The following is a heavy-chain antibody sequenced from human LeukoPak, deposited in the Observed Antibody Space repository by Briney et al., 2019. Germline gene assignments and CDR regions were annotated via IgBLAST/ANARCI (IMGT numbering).Heavy chain of an antibody. CDR1: GGSISSYY. J-gene: IGHJ4*02. Sequence: SETLSLTCTVSGGSISSYYWSWIRQPPGKGLEWIGYIYYSGSTNYNPSLKSRVTISADTSKNQFSLKLSSVTAADTAVYYCARQIGGYSSSWYYWGQGTLVTVSS. CDR2: IYYSGST. CDR3: ARQIGGYSSSWYY. V-gene: IGHV4-59*01. D-gene: IGHD6-13*01.